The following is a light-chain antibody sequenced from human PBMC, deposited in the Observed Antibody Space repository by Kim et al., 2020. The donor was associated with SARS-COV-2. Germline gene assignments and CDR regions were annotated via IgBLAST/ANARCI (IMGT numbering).Light chain of an antibody. CDR3: QQYGGTPRT. J-gene: IGKJ1*01. V-gene: IGKV3-20*01. Sequence: EVVLTQSPGTLSLSPGESATLSCRASQTVSSDYLAWYQQKPGQAPRLLIYGASSRAAGIPDRFSGRGSGTDFTLIITRLEPEDFAVYFCQQYGGTPRTFGQGTKVDIK. CDR1: QTVSSDY. CDR2: GAS.